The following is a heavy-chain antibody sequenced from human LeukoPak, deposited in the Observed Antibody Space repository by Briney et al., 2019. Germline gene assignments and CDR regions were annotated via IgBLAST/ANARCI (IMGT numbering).Heavy chain of an antibody. CDR2: ISSSGSTI. J-gene: IGHJ6*04. Sequence: PGGSLRLSCAASGFTFSSYEMNWVRQAPGKGLDWVSYISSSGSTIYYADSVKGRFTISRDNAKNSLYLQMNSLRAEDTAVYYCAELGITMIEGVWGKGTTVTISS. CDR1: GFTFSSYE. V-gene: IGHV3-48*03. D-gene: IGHD3-22*01. CDR3: AELGITMIEGV.